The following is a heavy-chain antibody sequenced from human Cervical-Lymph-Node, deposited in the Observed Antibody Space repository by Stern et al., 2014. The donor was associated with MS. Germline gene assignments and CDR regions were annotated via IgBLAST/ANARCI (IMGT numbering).Heavy chain of an antibody. CDR3: AKGVGWTPDS. V-gene: IGHV4-59*12. CDR1: GGSISADY. Sequence: QVQLVESGPGLVKPSETLSLTCTFSGGSISADYWNWVRKPPGTGLESMRYVSDNGATTCTPSPRRRVTISVNTSKNQFSLRLPSVTAADTAVYYCAKGVGWTPDSWGQGTLVTVSS. D-gene: IGHD1-26*01. J-gene: IGHJ4*02. CDR2: VSDNGAT.